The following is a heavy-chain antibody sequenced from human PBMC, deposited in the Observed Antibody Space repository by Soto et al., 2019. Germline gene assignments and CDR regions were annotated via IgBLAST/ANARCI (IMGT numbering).Heavy chain of an antibody. Sequence: QVQLVESGGGVVQPGTSLRLSCAASGFRFKSFVMHWVRQAPGKGLEWVAFTSYDGNNKDYGDSVKGRFTVSRDNSQNTMQPQMDFLRPEGKALCYCARWGTAGGFALWGQGTLVSVSS. CDR1: GFRFKSFV. CDR2: TSYDGNNK. CDR3: ARWGTAGGFAL. J-gene: IGHJ4*02. V-gene: IGHV3-30*05. D-gene: IGHD3-16*01.